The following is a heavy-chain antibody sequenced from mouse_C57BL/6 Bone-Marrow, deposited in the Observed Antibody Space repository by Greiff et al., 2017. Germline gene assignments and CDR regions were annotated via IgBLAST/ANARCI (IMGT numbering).Heavy chain of an antibody. V-gene: IGHV8-8*01. CDR1: GFSLSTFGMG. CDR2: IWWDDDK. J-gene: IGHJ4*01. CDR3: ARIDGYYFYYAMDY. D-gene: IGHD2-3*01. Sequence: QVQLKESGPGLLQPSQTLSLSCSFSGFSLSTFGMGVGWIRQPSGKGLEWLAHIWWDDDKYYNPALKSRLTIYKDTSKNQVFLKVANVDTADTATYYCARIDGYYFYYAMDYWGQGTSVTVSS.